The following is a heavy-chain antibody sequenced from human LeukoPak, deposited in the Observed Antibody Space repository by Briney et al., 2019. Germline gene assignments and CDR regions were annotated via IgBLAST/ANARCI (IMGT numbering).Heavy chain of an antibody. Sequence: ASAKVSCKASGYTFTSYGISWVRQAPGQGLEWMGWISAYNGNTNYAQKLQGRVTMTTDTSTSTAYMELRSLRSDDTAVYYCARTDRYCSGGSCYSAAVGAFDIWGQGTMVTVSS. CDR1: GYTFTSYG. J-gene: IGHJ3*02. CDR2: ISAYNGNT. D-gene: IGHD2-15*01. V-gene: IGHV1-18*01. CDR3: ARTDRYCSGGSCYSAAVGAFDI.